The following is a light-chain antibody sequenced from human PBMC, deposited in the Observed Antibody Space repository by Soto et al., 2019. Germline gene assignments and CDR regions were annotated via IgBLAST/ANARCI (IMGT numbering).Light chain of an antibody. V-gene: IGKV3-15*01. Sequence: EIVMTQSPANLSVSPGERATLSCRASQSVGSNLAWYLQKPGQAPRLLIFGASSRAPGIPARFSGSGSGTEFNLTISSLQSEDFAVYYCQQYNNWPLELTFGGGTKVEI. CDR3: QQYNNWPLELT. J-gene: IGKJ4*01. CDR2: GAS. CDR1: QSVGSN.